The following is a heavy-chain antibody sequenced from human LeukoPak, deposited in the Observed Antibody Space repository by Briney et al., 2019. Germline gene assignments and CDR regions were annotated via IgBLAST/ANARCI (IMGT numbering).Heavy chain of an antibody. CDR1: GFTFSSFG. CDR2: IPYDASNE. Sequence: GRSLRLSCAASGFTFSSFGMHWVRQAPGKGLEWVAVIPYDASNEYYTASVKGRFTISRDNSKNTLYLQMNRLRPEDTAVYYCEKDGLYDRTGHSHYFDYWGQGTLVTVSS. J-gene: IGHJ4*02. V-gene: IGHV3-30*18. D-gene: IGHD3-22*01. CDR3: EKDGLYDRTGHSHYFDY.